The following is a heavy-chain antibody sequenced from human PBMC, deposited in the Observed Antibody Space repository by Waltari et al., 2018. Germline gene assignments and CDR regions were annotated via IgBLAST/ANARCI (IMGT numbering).Heavy chain of an antibody. J-gene: IGHJ6*03. Sequence: QVQLQESGPGLVKPSQTLSLTCTVSGGSISSGGYYWSWIRQHPGKGLGGMGYTYYSWITYYNPSLRGRVTISVDTSKNQFSLKLSSVTAANTAVYCCARGRGQYSSSWHPSYYYYYYMDVWGKGTTVTVSS. D-gene: IGHD6-6*01. V-gene: IGHV4-31*03. CDR1: GGSISSGGYY. CDR3: ARGRGQYSSSWHPSYYYYYYMDV. CDR2: TYYSWIT.